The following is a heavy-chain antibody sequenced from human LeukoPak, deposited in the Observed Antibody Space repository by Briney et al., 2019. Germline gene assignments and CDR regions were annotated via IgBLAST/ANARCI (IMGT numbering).Heavy chain of an antibody. Sequence: GGSLRPSCAASGFTFSSYAMSWVRQAPGKGLEWVSTINNSGGSTYYADSVKGRFTISRDNSKNTLYLQMNSLRAEDTAVYYCAKGRNLGGVGPPPDYWGQGTLVTVSS. CDR1: GFTFSSYA. V-gene: IGHV3-23*01. D-gene: IGHD3-10*01. J-gene: IGHJ4*02. CDR2: INNSGGST. CDR3: AKGRNLGGVGPPPDY.